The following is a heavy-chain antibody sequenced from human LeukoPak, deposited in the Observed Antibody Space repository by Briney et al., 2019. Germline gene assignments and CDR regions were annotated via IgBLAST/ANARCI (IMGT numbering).Heavy chain of an antibody. CDR1: GGSLCGYY. J-gene: IGHJ4*02. D-gene: IGHD6-19*01. V-gene: IGHV4-34*01. Sequence: ASETLSRTSAVYGGSLCGYYWSWIRQPPGQGLEWIGEINNSGSTNYNPSVKSRVTISVDTSKNQFSLKLSSVSAADTAVYYCARAWWLVPSYFDYWGQGTLVTVSS. CDR3: ARAWWLVPSYFDY. CDR2: INNSGST.